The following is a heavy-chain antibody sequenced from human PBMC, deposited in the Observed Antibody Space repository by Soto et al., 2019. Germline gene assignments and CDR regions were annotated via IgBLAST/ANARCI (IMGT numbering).Heavy chain of an antibody. J-gene: IGHJ6*03. D-gene: IGHD3-16*01. CDR3: ARGAGNYHCYMDV. CDR2: TWYDESNK. CDR1: GFSFSSFG. V-gene: IGHV3-33*01. Sequence: QVRLVESGGGVVQPGRSLRLSCAASGFSFSSFGMHWVRQAPRKGLEWVAVTWYDESNKYYADSVKGRFTISRDNSKNTLYLQMDSLRVEYTAVYYCARGAGNYHCYMDVWGKGTTVTVSS.